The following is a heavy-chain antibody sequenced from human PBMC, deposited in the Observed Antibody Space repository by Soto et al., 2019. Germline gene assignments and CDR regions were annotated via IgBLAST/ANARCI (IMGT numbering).Heavy chain of an antibody. V-gene: IGHV4-30-4*01. CDR3: ARDSGSFHWFDY. Sequence: PSETLSLTCTVSGGSISSGDYYWSWIRQPPGKGLEWIGYIYYSGSTYYNPSLKSRVTISVDTSKNQFSLKLSSVTAADTAVYYCARDSGSFHWFDYWGQGTLVTVSS. D-gene: IGHD1-26*01. CDR1: GGSISSGDYY. J-gene: IGHJ4*02. CDR2: IYYSGST.